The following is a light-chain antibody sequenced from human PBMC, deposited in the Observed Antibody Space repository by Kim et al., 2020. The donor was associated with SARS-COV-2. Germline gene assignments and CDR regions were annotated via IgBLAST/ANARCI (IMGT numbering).Light chain of an antibody. J-gene: IGKJ1*01. Sequence: DIVMTQSPDSLAVSLGERATINCKSSQSILYSSNNKNYLAWYQHKPGQPPKLLIYWASTRESGVPDRFSGSGSGTDFTLTISSLQAEDVAVYYCQQYYGTPPWTFGQGTKVDIK. CDR3: QQYYGTPPWT. CDR2: WAS. V-gene: IGKV4-1*01. CDR1: QSILYSSNNKNY.